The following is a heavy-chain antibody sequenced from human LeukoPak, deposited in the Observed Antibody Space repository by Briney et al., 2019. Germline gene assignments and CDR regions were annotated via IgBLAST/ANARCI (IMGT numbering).Heavy chain of an antibody. CDR3: ARARGGNTMVRGVRAFDY. Sequence: SETLSLTCAVYGGSFSGCYWSWIRQPPGKGLEWIGEINHSGSTNYNPSLKSRVTISVDTSKNQFSLKLSSVTAADTAVYYCARARGGNTMVRGVRAFDYWGQGTLVTVSS. J-gene: IGHJ4*02. CDR2: INHSGST. V-gene: IGHV4-34*01. D-gene: IGHD3-10*01. CDR1: GGSFSGCY.